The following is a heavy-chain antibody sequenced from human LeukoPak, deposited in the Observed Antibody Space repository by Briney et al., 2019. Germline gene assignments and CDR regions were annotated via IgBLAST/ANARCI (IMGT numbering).Heavy chain of an antibody. V-gene: IGHV3-23*01. CDR2: VGRGGGDT. D-gene: IGHD1-1*01. CDR3: VKHSGGVYGNSDY. CDR1: GFTFSNYA. J-gene: IGHJ4*02. Sequence: QPGGSLRLSCVASGFTFSNYAASWFRQAPGKGLEWVSTVGRGGGDTYYADSVRGRFTISKDSSKNTLQMNSLSTDDTAMYYCVKHSGGVYGNSDYWGQGTLVTVSS.